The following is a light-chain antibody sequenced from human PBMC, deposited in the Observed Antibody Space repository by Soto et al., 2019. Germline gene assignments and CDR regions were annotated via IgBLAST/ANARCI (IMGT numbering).Light chain of an antibody. V-gene: IGKV3-15*01. CDR2: GAS. CDR1: QSVSSN. Sequence: EIVMTQSPATLSVSPGERATLSCRASQSVSSNLAWYQQKPGQAPRLLIYGASTRATGIPARFSGSGSGTEFTLTISSPQSEDFAVYYCQQYNNWPPYTFGQGTQLEIK. CDR3: QQYNNWPPYT. J-gene: IGKJ2*01.